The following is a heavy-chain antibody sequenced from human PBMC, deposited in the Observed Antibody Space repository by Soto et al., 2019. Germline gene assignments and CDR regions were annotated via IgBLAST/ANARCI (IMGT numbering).Heavy chain of an antibody. V-gene: IGHV1-69*01. CDR3: ARGAIAAVPAELSSYHDYTNYRFDS. J-gene: IGHJ4*02. CDR2: IIPMLAAT. CDR1: GGSFSDFA. Sequence: QVQLAQSGAEMTKPGSSVKVSCRASGGSFSDFAFSWVRQAPGQGLEWMGGIIPMLAATKYAQRLQDRVTITADESTHTVYLAINRLTSEDTAIYYCARGAIAAVPAELSSYHDYTNYRFDSWGQGTLVTVSS. D-gene: IGHD2-15*01.